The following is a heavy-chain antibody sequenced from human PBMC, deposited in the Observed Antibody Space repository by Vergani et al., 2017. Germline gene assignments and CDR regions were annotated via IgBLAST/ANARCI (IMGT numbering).Heavy chain of an antibody. J-gene: IGHJ6*03. CDR1: GGSISSSSYY. D-gene: IGHD6-13*01. V-gene: IGHV4-39*07. CDR3: ASGSSSWRTSYMDV. Sequence: QLQLQESGPGLVKPSETLSLTCTVSGGSISSSSYYWGWIRQPPGKGLEWIGSIYYSGSTNYNPSLKSRVTISVDTSKNQFSLKLSAVTAADTAVYYCASGSSSWRTSYMDVWGKGTTVTVSS. CDR2: IYYSGST.